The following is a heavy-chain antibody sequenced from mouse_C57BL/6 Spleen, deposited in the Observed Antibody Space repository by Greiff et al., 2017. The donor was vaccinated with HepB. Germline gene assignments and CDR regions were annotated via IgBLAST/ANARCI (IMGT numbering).Heavy chain of an antibody. J-gene: IGHJ3*01. CDR1: GYTFTSYW. V-gene: IGHV1-64*01. Sequence: VKLQQPGAELVKPGASVKLSCKASGYTFTSYWMHWVKQRPGQGLEWIGMIHPNSGSTNYNEKFKSKATLTVDKSSSTAYMQLSSLTSEDSAVYYCARSLGNYAWFAYWGQGTLVTVSA. CDR3: ARSLGNYAWFAY. CDR2: IHPNSGST. D-gene: IGHD2-1*01.